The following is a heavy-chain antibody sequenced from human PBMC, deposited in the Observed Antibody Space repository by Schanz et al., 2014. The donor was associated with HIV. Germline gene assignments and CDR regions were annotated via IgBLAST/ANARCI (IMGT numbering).Heavy chain of an antibody. D-gene: IGHD3-22*01. V-gene: IGHV3-33*01. Sequence: VQLVESGGGVVRPGTSLRLSCAASGFTFSDADMHWVRQAPGKGLEWVAVIWYDGRNKYYADSVKGRFTISRDNSRNTVDLQMNSLRAEDTAVYFCARDSYRGYHDSSGVPHYFDHWGQGTLVTVSS. CDR1: GFTFSDAD. CDR3: ARDSYRGYHDSSGVPHYFDH. J-gene: IGHJ4*02. CDR2: IWYDGRNK.